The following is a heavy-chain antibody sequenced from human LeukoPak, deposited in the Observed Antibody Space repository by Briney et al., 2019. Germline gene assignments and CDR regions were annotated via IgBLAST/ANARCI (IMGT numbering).Heavy chain of an antibody. CDR3: AREPYGSGSYNFDH. Sequence: GGSLRLSCAVSGFTFNSYSMNWVRQAPGKGREWVSYISNSGSTMYYADSVKGRFTISRDNAKNSLDLQMNSLRAEDTAIYYCAREPYGSGSYNFDHWGQGTLVTVSS. V-gene: IGHV3-48*04. CDR1: GFTFNSYS. J-gene: IGHJ4*02. D-gene: IGHD3-10*01. CDR2: ISNSGSTM.